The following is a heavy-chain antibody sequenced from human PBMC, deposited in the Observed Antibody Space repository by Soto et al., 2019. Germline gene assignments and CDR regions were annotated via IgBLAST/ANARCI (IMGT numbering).Heavy chain of an antibody. J-gene: IGHJ6*02. CDR3: ARLLSSGYYCAMDV. V-gene: IGHV4-59*01. CDR1: GGSISSYY. D-gene: IGHD6-25*01. Sequence: QVQLQESGPGLVKPSETLSLTCTVSGGSISSYYWSWIRQPPGKGLEWIGLIYYSGSTDYNPSLMSRVTISVASSKNQVSLNVSSVTAADAAVYYCARLLSSGYYCAMDVWGQGTTVTVSS. CDR2: IYYSGST.